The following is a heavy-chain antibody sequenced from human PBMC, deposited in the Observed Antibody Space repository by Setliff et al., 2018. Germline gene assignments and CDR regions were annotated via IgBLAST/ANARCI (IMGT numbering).Heavy chain of an antibody. V-gene: IGHV4-38-2*02. D-gene: IGHD5-18*01. Sequence: SETLSLTCAVSGYSINSGYYWGWIRQSPGKGLEWIGSIYRDGNTYYNPSLRSRVTISVDTSKNQFSLNLSSVTAADTAVYYCERDGYGDDWNTFVDVYYYYMDVWGKGTTVTVSS. J-gene: IGHJ6*03. CDR3: ERDGYGDDWNTFVDVYYYYMDV. CDR2: IYRDGNT. CDR1: GYSINSGYY.